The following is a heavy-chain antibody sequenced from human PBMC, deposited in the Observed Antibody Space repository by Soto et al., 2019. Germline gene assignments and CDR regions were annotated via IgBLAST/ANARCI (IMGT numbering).Heavy chain of an antibody. CDR1: GGSISSSSYY. D-gene: IGHD3-22*01. J-gene: IGHJ4*02. CDR3: ARLGDSSGYYSGIRYFDY. Sequence: PEETLSLTCTVSGGSISSSSYYWGWIRQPPGKGLEWIGSIYYSGSTYYNPSLKSRVTISVDTSKNHFSLKLSSVTAADTAVFYFARLGDSSGYYSGIRYFDYWGQGTLVTVSS. CDR2: IYYSGST. V-gene: IGHV4-39*01.